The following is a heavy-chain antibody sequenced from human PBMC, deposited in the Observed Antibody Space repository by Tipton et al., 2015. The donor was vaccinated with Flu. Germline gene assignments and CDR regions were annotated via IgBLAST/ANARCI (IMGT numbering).Heavy chain of an antibody. Sequence: TLSLTCAVYGGSFSGYYWSWIRQPPGRGLEWNGEINHSGSTNYNPSLKSRVTISVDTSKNQFSLKLSSVTAADTAVYYCARGPESIVGATGGWFDPWGQGTLVTVSS. V-gene: IGHV4-34*01. D-gene: IGHD1-26*01. J-gene: IGHJ5*02. CDR1: GGSFSGYY. CDR2: INHSGST. CDR3: ARGPESIVGATGGWFDP.